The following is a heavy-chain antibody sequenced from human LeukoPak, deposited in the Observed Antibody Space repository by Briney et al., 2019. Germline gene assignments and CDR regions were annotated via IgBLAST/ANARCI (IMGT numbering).Heavy chain of an antibody. CDR1: GFTFSSYE. V-gene: IGHV3-48*03. J-gene: IGHJ3*02. Sequence: GGSLRLSCAASGFTFSSYELYWVRQAPGKGLEWISHISSSSTIIKYADSVRGRFTISRDDARESLYLQMSSLRADDTAIYYCGASRQYVGAFDIWGQGTLVTVSS. D-gene: IGHD3-16*01. CDR2: ISSSSTII. CDR3: GASRQYVGAFDI.